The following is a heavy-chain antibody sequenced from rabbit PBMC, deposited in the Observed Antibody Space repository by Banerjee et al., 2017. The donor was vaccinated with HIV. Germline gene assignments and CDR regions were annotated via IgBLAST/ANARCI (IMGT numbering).Heavy chain of an antibody. D-gene: IGHD6-1*01. CDR1: GFSFSNKCV. V-gene: IGHV1S45*01. Sequence: QEQLEESGGDLVKPEGSLTLTCTASGFSFSNKCVMCWVRQAPGKGLEWIACINTISGDTVYATWAKGRFTISKASWTTVTLQMTSLTAADTASYFCARGLGGAAGYGYGLWGPGTLVTVS. CDR3: ARGLGGAAGYGYGL. CDR2: INTISGDT. J-gene: IGHJ4*01.